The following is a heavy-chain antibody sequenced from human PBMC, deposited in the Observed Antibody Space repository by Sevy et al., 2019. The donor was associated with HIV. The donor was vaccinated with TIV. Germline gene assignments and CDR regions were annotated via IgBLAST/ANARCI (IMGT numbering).Heavy chain of an antibody. CDR2: ISGSGGST. Sequence: GGSLRLSCAASGFTFSSYAMSWVRQAPGKGLEWVSAISGSGGSTYYADSVKGRFTISRDNSKNTLYLQMNSLRAEDTAVYYCAKDGGGYDFWSGYRPDYYYYGMDVWGQGTTVTVSS. J-gene: IGHJ6*02. V-gene: IGHV3-23*01. CDR1: GFTFSSYA. D-gene: IGHD3-3*01. CDR3: AKDGGGYDFWSGYRPDYYYYGMDV.